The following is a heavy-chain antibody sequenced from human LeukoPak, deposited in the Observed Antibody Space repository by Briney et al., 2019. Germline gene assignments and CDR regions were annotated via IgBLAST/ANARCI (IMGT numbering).Heavy chain of an antibody. D-gene: IGHD3-10*01. J-gene: IGHJ5*02. V-gene: IGHV4-39*01. CDR3: ARHYGP. CDR2: IYDSGST. CDR1: GGSIRSSYYY. Sequence: SETLSLTCTVSGGSIRSSYYYWGWLRQPPGKGLEWIGSIYDSGSTYYNPSLKSRVTISVDTSKNQFSLKLNSVTAADTAVCYSARHYGPWGQGTLVSVSS.